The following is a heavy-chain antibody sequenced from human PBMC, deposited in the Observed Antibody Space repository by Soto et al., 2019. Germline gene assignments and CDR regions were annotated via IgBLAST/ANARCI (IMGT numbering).Heavy chain of an antibody. Sequence: QAHLVESGGGVVQPGRSLRLSCAASGFTFTSYGMHWVRQVPGTRLEWVAVISYDGGLQHYADSVKGRFTFSRDNSKNMVLLQMNSLRAEDTAVYYCVSDRGYGHASVPYSWGQGTLVSVSS. D-gene: IGHD5-18*01. CDR3: VSDRGYGHASVPYS. CDR2: ISYDGGLQ. CDR1: GFTFTSYG. J-gene: IGHJ4*02. V-gene: IGHV3-30*03.